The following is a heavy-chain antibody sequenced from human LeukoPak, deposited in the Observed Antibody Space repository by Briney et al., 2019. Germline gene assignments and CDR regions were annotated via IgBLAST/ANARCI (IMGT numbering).Heavy chain of an antibody. Sequence: GGSLRLSCAASGFSFNDAWMDWVRQVPGKGLEWVGRIRSKVYSATADYAAPVMGRFTISRDDSKSTLYLQMNSLKIKDTAVYYCAALGFGDFSASDNWGQGTLVTVSS. J-gene: IGHJ4*02. CDR3: AALGFGDFSASDN. D-gene: IGHD3-10*01. V-gene: IGHV3-15*01. CDR2: IRSKVYSATA. CDR1: GFSFNDAW.